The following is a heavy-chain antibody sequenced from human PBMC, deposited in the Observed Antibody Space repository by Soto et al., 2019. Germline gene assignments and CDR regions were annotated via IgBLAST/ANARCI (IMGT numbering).Heavy chain of an antibody. Sequence: QVQLVESGGGVVQPGRSLRLSCAASGFTFSSYGMHWVRQAPGKGLEWVAVISYDGSNKYYADSVKGRFTISRDNSKNTLYLQMNSLRAEDTAVYYCAPGRDGYKYVQGGFDYWGQGTLVTVSS. V-gene: IGHV3-30*03. CDR1: GFTFSSYG. CDR3: APGRDGYKYVQGGFDY. CDR2: ISYDGSNK. J-gene: IGHJ4*02. D-gene: IGHD5-12*01.